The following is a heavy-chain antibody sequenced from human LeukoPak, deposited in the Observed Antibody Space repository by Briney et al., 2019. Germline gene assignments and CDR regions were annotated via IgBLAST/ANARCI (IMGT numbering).Heavy chain of an antibody. D-gene: IGHD1-26*01. J-gene: IGHJ1*01. V-gene: IGHV4-39*01. CDR2: FYYSGST. CDR1: GGSISSSSYY. CDR3: ARHSSEWELLSHFQH. Sequence: SETLSLTCTVSGGSISSSSYYWGWIRQPPGKGLEWIGSFYYSGSTYYNPSLKSRVTISVDTSKNQFFLKLSSVTAADTAVYYCARHSSEWELLSHFQHWGQGTLVTVSS.